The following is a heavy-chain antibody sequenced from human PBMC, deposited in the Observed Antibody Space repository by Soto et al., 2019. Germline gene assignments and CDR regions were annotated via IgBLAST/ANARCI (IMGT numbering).Heavy chain of an antibody. D-gene: IGHD1-7*01. CDR2: IRFDGSNE. CDR3: ARDGIGGTVFREYLDC. V-gene: IGHV3-33*01. Sequence: QAQLVETGGGVVQPGTSLRLSCAVPGGIFHGYGMHWVRQAPGKGLEWVAIIRFDGSNEEYADSVKGRFTISRDNSKNSLYLQMETLGAEDMAVYYCARDGIGGTVFREYLDCWGRETEVTVSS. J-gene: IGHJ4*02. CDR1: GGIFHGYG.